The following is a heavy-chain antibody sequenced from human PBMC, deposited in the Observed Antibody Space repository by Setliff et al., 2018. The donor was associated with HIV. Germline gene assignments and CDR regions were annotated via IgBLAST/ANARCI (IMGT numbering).Heavy chain of an antibody. CDR2: IIPMFASA. D-gene: IGHD3-3*02. Sequence: WASVKVSCKTSGGIFSAYAISWVRQAPGQGLEWMGGIIPMFASARYAQKFQGRVTITADDSTATSYMEVDSLTCDDTAVYYCARSVSLGSTLSNPPISAECFQHWGQGTLVTVSS. CDR1: GGIFSAYA. CDR3: ARSVSLGSTLSNPPISAECFQH. J-gene: IGHJ1*01. V-gene: IGHV1-69*13.